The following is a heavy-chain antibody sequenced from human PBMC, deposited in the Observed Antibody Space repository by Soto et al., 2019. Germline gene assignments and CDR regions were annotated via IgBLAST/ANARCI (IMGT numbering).Heavy chain of an antibody. J-gene: IGHJ4*02. CDR1: GGTFSKYP. CDR3: ARQFDYDSSGYYYAY. D-gene: IGHD3-22*01. CDR2: IIPMFGTA. Sequence: SVKVSCKASGGTFSKYPISWVLQAPGQGLEWVGGIIPMFGTANYAQKFQGRVTITADESTSTAYMELTSLRSEDTAVYYCARQFDYDSSGYYYAYWGQGTLVTVSS. V-gene: IGHV1-69*13.